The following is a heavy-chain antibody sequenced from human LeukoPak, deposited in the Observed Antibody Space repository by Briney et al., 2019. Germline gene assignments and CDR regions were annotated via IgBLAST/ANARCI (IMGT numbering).Heavy chain of an antibody. V-gene: IGHV4-4*07. CDR1: GGSISSYY. CDR2: IYTSGNT. J-gene: IGHJ4*02. CDR3: ARDGYYFDSSGYYF. Sequence: SETLSLTCTVSGGSISSYYWSWIRQPAGKGLEWIGHIYTSGNTNYNPSLKSRVTMSVDTSKNQFSLKLRSVTAADTAVYYCARDGYYFDSSGYYFWGQGTLVTVSS. D-gene: IGHD3-22*01.